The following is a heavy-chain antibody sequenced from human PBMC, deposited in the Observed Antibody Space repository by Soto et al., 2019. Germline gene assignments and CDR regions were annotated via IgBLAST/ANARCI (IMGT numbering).Heavy chain of an antibody. J-gene: IGHJ6*03. CDR2: IYYSGIT. Sequence: SETLSLTCTVSGGSISSYYWSWIRQPPGKGLEWIGYIYYSGITNYNPSLKSRVTISVDTSKNQFSLKLSSVTAADTAVYYCARAWYYGSGSYYIDHNWRPGDYYYYMDVWGKGTTVTVSS. V-gene: IGHV4-59*01. CDR1: GGSISSYY. D-gene: IGHD3-10*01. CDR3: ARAWYYGSGSYYIDHNWRPGDYYYYMDV.